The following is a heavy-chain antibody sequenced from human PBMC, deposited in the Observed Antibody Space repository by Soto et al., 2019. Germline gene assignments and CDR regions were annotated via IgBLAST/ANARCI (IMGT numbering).Heavy chain of an antibody. D-gene: IGHD3-10*01. CDR3: AHYVSASPAGWFDP. CDR1: GLSLSTSGEA. J-gene: IGHJ5*02. V-gene: IGHV2-5*02. Sequence: QITLKESGPTLVKPTQTLTLTCSFSGLSLSTSGEAVGWIRQPPGKALEWLALIYWDDDKLFNPTLKTRLTITKDTSKNQVVLTLTIMDPVDTATYSCAHYVSASPAGWFDPWGQGILVTVSS. CDR2: IYWDDDK.